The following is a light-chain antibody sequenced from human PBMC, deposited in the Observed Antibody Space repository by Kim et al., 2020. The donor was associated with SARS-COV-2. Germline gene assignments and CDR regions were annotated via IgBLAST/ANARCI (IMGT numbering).Light chain of an antibody. Sequence: EFVLTQSPGTLSLSPGERVTLSCRASQSVTNNYLAWYQQKPGQAPRLLIYGASSRATGIPDRFSGSGSGTHFTLTIARLEPEEFAVYYCLQYGNSPETFGHGTKVDIK. CDR2: GAS. V-gene: IGKV3-20*01. J-gene: IGKJ1*01. CDR3: LQYGNSPET. CDR1: QSVTNNY.